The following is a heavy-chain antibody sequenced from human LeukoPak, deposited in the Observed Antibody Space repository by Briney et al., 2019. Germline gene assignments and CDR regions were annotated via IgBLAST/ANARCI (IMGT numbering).Heavy chain of an antibody. Sequence: GDSLRLSCAASGFNFGVFWMSWVRQAPGKGLEWVANIKQDGSEKYYVDSVKGRFTISRDNAKNSLYLQMNSLRAEDTAVYYCARDLNYGGNAFDYWGGERLVVVSS. D-gene: IGHD4-23*01. CDR3: ARDLNYGGNAFDY. CDR2: IKQDGSEK. CDR1: GFNFGVFW. J-gene: IGHJ4*02. V-gene: IGHV3-7*01.